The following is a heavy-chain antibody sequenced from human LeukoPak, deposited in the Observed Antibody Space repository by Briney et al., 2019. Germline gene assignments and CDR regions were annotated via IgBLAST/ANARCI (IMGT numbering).Heavy chain of an antibody. CDR2: MNPNSGNT. D-gene: IGHD3-3*01. CDR3: ARSSYDFWSGYYTPVWFDP. V-gene: IGHV1-8*01. J-gene: IGHJ5*02. Sequence: ASVKVSCKASGYTFTNYDINWVRQATGQGLEWMGWMNPNSGNTGYAQKFQGRVTMTRNTSISTAYMELSSLRSEDTAVYYCARSSYDFWSGYYTPVWFDPWGQGTLVTVSS. CDR1: GYTFTNYD.